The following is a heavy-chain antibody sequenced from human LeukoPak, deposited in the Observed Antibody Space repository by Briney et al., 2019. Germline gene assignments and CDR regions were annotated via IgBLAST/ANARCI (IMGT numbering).Heavy chain of an antibody. V-gene: IGHV4-30-2*03. CDR3: ARRPPLGFDY. CDR2: IYYSGST. J-gene: IGHJ4*02. CDR1: GGSISSGGYS. Sequence: SQTLSLTCAVSGGSISSGGYSWSWIRQPPGKGLEWIGSIYYSGSTYYNPSLKSRVTISVDTSKNQFSLKLSSVTAADTAVYYCARRPPLGFDYWGQGTLVTVSS. D-gene: IGHD3-16*01.